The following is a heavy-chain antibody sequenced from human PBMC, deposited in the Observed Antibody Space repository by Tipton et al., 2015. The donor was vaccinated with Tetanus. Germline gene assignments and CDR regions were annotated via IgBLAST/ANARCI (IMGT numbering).Heavy chain of an antibody. D-gene: IGHD3-3*01. CDR1: GYSFSSYY. CDR3: ARRRSNTNLFFWVDP. J-gene: IGHJ5*02. Sequence: MQLVQSGVEVKKPGESLRISCQASGYSFSSYYIAWVRQMPGRGLEWMGFIHPGESTTTYSPSFQGRVTFSADTSINTAYLHWASLTDSDTATYYCARRRSNTNLFFWVDPWGQGTPVTVSS. V-gene: IGHV5-51*01. CDR2: IHPGESTT.